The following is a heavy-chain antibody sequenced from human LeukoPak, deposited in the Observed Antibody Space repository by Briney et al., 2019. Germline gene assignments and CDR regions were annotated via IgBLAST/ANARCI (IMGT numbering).Heavy chain of an antibody. V-gene: IGHV3-11*06. CDR3: ARSLIVANPLDV. CDR2: ISSSSSYT. D-gene: IGHD5-12*01. J-gene: IGHJ6*04. Sequence: PGGSLRFSCAASGFTFSDYYMSWIRQAPGKGLEWVSYISSSSSYTNYADSVKGRFTISRDNAKNSLYLQMNSLRAEDTAVYYCARSLIVANPLDVWGKGTTVTVSS. CDR1: GFTFSDYY.